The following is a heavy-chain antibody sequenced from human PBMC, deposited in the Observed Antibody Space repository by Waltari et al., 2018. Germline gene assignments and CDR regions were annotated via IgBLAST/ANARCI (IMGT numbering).Heavy chain of an antibody. J-gene: IGHJ4*02. CDR1: GFTFSSYA. D-gene: IGHD6-13*01. Sequence: QVQLVESGGGVVQPGRSLRLSCAASGFTFSSYAMHWVRQAPGKGLEWVAVISYDGSNKYHANSVKGRFTISRDNSKDPLYLQMNSLGAEDTAVYYCARDHARYIAAAGYFDYWGQGTLVTVSS. V-gene: IGHV3-30-3*01. CDR3: ARDHARYIAAAGYFDY. CDR2: ISYDGSNK.